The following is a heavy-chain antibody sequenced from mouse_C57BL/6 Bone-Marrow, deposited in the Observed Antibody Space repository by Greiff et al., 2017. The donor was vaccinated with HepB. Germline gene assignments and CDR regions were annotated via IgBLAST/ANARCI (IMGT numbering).Heavy chain of an antibody. CDR3: ARDDGYYWYFDV. Sequence: DVMLVESGGGLVKPGGSLKLSCAASGFTFSSYAMSWVRQTPEKRLEWVATLSDGGSYTYYPDNVKGRFTISRDNAKNNLYLQMSHLKSEDTAMYYCARDDGYYWYFDVWGTGTTVTVSS. J-gene: IGHJ1*03. CDR2: LSDGGSYT. CDR1: GFTFSSYA. D-gene: IGHD2-3*01. V-gene: IGHV5-4*01.